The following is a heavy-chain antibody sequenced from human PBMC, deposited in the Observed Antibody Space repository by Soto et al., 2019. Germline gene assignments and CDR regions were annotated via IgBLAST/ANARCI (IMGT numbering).Heavy chain of an antibody. CDR1: GGSISSSRFY. J-gene: IGHJ5*02. D-gene: IGHD6-19*01. Sequence: TSGTLFLTCTVSGGSISSSRFYWGWVRPPPGKGLEWIGSIYYSGSTYYNPSLKSRVTISVDTSKNQFSLKLSSVTAADTAVYYCARHGVHSSGWAGPWGQGTLVTVSS. V-gene: IGHV4-39*01. CDR2: IYYSGST. CDR3: ARHGVHSSGWAGP.